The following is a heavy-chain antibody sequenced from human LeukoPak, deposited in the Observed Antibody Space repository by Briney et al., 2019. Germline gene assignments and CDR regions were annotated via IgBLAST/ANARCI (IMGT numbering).Heavy chain of an antibody. Sequence: GGSLRLSCAASGFTFSSYAMSWVRQAPGKGLEWVSAISGSGGSTYYADSVKGRFTISRDNSKNTLYLQMNSLRAEDTAVYCCAKNGYPAVRRAPDYWGQGTLVTVSS. V-gene: IGHV3-23*01. J-gene: IGHJ4*02. CDR3: AKNGYPAVRRAPDY. CDR1: GFTFSSYA. CDR2: ISGSGGST. D-gene: IGHD1-1*01.